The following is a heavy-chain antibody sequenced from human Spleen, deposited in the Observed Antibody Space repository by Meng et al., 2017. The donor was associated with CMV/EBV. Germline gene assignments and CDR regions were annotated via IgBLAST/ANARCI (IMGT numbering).Heavy chain of an antibody. CDR2: IYYSGST. CDR3: ARGGGVEGSYFYFDY. CDR1: GGSISSSSYY. D-gene: IGHD1-26*01. V-gene: IGHV4-61*05. Sequence: SETLSLTCTVSGGSISSSSYYWGWIRQPPGKGLEWIGYIYYSGSTNYNPSLKSRVTISVDTSKNQFSLKLSSVTAADTAVYYCARGGGVEGSYFYFDYWARERWSPSPQ. J-gene: IGHJ4*02.